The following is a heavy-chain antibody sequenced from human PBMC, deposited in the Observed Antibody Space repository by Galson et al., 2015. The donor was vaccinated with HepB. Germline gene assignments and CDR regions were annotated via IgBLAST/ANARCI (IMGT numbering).Heavy chain of an antibody. CDR2: TYYRSKWYS. D-gene: IGHD5-18*01. Sequence: CAISGDSVSKNSVAWIRIRQSPSRGLEWLGRTYYRSKWYSDYAVSVKSRITINPDTSKNQFSLQLNTVTPEDTAVYYCVREDTNFLAAFDIWGQGTMVTVSS. J-gene: IGHJ3*02. V-gene: IGHV6-1*01. CDR3: VREDTNFLAAFDI. CDR1: GDSVSKNSVA.